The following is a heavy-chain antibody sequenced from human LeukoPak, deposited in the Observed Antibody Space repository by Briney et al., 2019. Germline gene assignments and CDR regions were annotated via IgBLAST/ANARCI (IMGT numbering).Heavy chain of an antibody. Sequence: SETLSLTCTVSGGSISSSFYYWGWIRQPPGKGLEWIGSIYHSGSTYYNPPLKSRVTISVDKSKNQFSLKLSSVTAADTAVYYCARVSSGATTVDYWGQGTLVTVSS. CDR2: IYHSGST. J-gene: IGHJ4*02. V-gene: IGHV4-39*07. D-gene: IGHD1-26*01. CDR3: ARVSSGATTVDY. CDR1: GGSISSSFYY.